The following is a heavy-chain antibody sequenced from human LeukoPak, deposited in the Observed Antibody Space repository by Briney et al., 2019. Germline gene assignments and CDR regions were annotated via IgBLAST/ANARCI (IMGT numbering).Heavy chain of an antibody. CDR1: RSTVTGYY. J-gene: IGHJ2*01. CDR2: INPNSGGT. CDR3: ATHPAKVTNDWYFDI. D-gene: IGHD4-23*01. Sequence: GSSVKVSCKAARSTVTGYYVNWVRQSPGQGLEWMGWINPNSGGTDYTQKFPARVTMTRDTYITTAYMELSRRSADDTAAYYCATHPAKVTNDWYFDIWGRGTLVTVSS. V-gene: IGHV1-2*02.